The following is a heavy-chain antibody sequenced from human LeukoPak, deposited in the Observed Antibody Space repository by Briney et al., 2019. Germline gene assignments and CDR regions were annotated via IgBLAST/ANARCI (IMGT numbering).Heavy chain of an antibody. CDR1: GFPFSSYA. CDR3: ANRYNWNVD. D-gene: IGHD1-20*01. Sequence: GGSLRLSCAASGFPFSSYAIRWVRQAPGKGLEWVTAISGRGGSTYYADSVKGRLTISRDNSKNTLYLQMISLRADDTAVYYCANRYNWNVDWGQGTLVTVSS. CDR2: ISGRGGST. J-gene: IGHJ4*02. V-gene: IGHV3-23*01.